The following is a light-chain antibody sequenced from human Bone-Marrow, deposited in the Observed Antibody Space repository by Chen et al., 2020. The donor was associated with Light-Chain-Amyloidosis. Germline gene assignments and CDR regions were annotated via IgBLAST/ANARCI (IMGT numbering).Light chain of an antibody. V-gene: IGKV4-1*01. CDR1: ESLLYRSNNKNY. J-gene: IGKJ5*01. CDR2: WAS. CDR3: QQYYSVPIT. Sequence: DIVMTQSPDSLAVSLGERATINCKSSESLLYRSNNKNYLGWYQQKPGQSPKLLMYWASTRESGVPDRFSGSGSGTDFTLTISSLQAEDVAVYYCQQYYSVPITFGQGTRLEIK.